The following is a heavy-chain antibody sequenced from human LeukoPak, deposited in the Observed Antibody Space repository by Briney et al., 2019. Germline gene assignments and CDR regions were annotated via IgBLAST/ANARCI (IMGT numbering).Heavy chain of an antibody. CDR2: ISWNSGSI. CDR3: AKSMVRGVIILVDC. CDR1: GFTFDDYA. Sequence: GGSLRLSCAASGFTFDDYAMHWVRQAPGKGLEWVSGISWNSGSIGYADSVKGRFTISRDNAKNSLYLQMNSLRAEDTALYYCAKSMVRGVIILVDCWGQGTLVTVSS. D-gene: IGHD3-10*01. V-gene: IGHV3-9*01. J-gene: IGHJ4*02.